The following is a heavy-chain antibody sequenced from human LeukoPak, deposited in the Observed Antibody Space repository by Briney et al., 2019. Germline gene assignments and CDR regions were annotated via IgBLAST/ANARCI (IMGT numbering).Heavy chain of an antibody. J-gene: IGHJ4*02. Sequence: GGSLRLSCAASGFTFSNYAMSWVRQAPGKGLEWASAISGSGGSTYYADSVKGRFTISRDNSKNTLYLQMNSLRAEDTAVYYCAKGGYSYGIDYWGQGTLVTVSS. D-gene: IGHD5-18*01. V-gene: IGHV3-23*01. CDR3: AKGGYSYGIDY. CDR1: GFTFSNYA. CDR2: ISGSGGST.